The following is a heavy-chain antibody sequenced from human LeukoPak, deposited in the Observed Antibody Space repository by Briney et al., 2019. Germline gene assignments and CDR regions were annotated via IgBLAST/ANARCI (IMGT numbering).Heavy chain of an antibody. CDR2: ISHDGGFQ. D-gene: IGHD5-24*01. Sequence: GGSLRLSCAASGFTFSSHAMHWVRQAPGEGLKWVAVISHDGGFQDYADSVKGRFTISRDNPRNTLYLQMNSLRSEDTAVYYCAWELTKRYDSWGQGTLVTVSS. J-gene: IGHJ4*02. CDR3: AWELTKRYDS. CDR1: GFTFSSHA. V-gene: IGHV3-30-3*01.